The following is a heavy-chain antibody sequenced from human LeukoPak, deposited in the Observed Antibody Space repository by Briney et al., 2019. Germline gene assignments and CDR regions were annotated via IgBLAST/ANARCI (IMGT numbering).Heavy chain of an antibody. CDR3: TTPPLLIRRTYYFDC. CDR2: IKSKTDGGTT. CDR1: GFTFSNAW. Sequence: GGSLRLSCAASGFTFSNAWMSWVRQAPGKGLEWVGRIKSKTDGGTTDYAAPVKGRFTISRDDSKNTLYLQMNSLKTEDTAVYYCTTPPLLIRRTYYFDCWGQGTLVTVSS. D-gene: IGHD3-22*01. J-gene: IGHJ4*02. V-gene: IGHV3-15*01.